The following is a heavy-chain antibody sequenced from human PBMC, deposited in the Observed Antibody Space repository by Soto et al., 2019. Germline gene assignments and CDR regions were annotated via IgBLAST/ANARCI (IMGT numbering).Heavy chain of an antibody. CDR1: GGSISGYD. J-gene: IGHJ5*02. CDR3: ARERSDHDDSGYYFPNCVDP. Sequence: SETLALTCTVCGGSISGYDWSWIREPPGKGLEWIGYIHYSGSTNYNPSLKSRVTISVDTSKNQFSLKLSSVTAADTAVYYCARERSDHDDSGYYFPNCVDPWGQGTLVTVS. CDR2: IHYSGST. D-gene: IGHD3-22*01. V-gene: IGHV4-59*01.